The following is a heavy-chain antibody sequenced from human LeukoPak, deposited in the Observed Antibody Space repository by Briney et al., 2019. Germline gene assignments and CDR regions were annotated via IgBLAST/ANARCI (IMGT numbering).Heavy chain of an antibody. CDR3: ARDYYYDGSGGFDF. CDR2: INPNSGGT. D-gene: IGHD3-22*01. CDR1: GYTFTGCY. V-gene: IGHV1-2*02. Sequence: GASVKVSCKASGYTFTGCYMHWVRQAPGQGLEWMGWINPNSGGTNYAQKFQGRVTMSRDTSISTAYMELSRLRSDDTAMYYCARDYYYDGSGGFDFWGQGTMVTVSS. J-gene: IGHJ3*01.